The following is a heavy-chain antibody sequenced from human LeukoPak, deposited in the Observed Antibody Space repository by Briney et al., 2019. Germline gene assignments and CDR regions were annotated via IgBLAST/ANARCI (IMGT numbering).Heavy chain of an antibody. CDR3: ARGGGLDV. CDR2: INHNGNVN. Sequence: GSLRLSCAASGFTFSSYWMNWARQAPGKGLEWVASINHNGNVNYYVDSVKGRFTISRNNAKNSLFLQMSNLRAEDTAVYFCARGGGLDVWGQGATVTVSS. V-gene: IGHV3-7*03. J-gene: IGHJ6*02. D-gene: IGHD3-16*01. CDR1: GFTFSSYW.